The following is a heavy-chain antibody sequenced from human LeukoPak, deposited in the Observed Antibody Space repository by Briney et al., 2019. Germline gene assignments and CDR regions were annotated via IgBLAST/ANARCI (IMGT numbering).Heavy chain of an antibody. V-gene: IGHV3-23*01. CDR1: GFTFSNYA. J-gene: IGHJ4*02. Sequence: GGSLRLSCVVSGFTFSNYAMTWVRQAPGQGLDWVSAISDSGVTAYYADSVKGRFTISRDNSKSTLYLQMNSLRAEDTAVYYCANLNAPYWGNFDYWGQGTLVTVSS. CDR2: ISDSGVTA. CDR3: ANLNAPYWGNFDY. D-gene: IGHD3-16*01.